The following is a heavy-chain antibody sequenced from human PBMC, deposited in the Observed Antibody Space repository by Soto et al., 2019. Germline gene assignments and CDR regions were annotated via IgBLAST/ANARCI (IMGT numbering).Heavy chain of an antibody. Sequence: QITLKESGPPLVKPTQTLTLTCTFSGFSLSTSGVGVNWIRQPPGKALEWLAIIYWDDNKLYSPSLKSRLTITKDTSKNQVVLTMTNMDPVDTATYYCAHRQGFGELLQWGQGTLVTVSS. CDR2: IYWDDNK. V-gene: IGHV2-5*02. CDR3: AHRQGFGELLQ. CDR1: GFSLSTSGVG. D-gene: IGHD3-10*01. J-gene: IGHJ4*02.